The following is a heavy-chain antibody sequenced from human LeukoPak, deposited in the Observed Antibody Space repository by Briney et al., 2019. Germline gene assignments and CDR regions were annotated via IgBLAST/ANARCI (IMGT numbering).Heavy chain of an antibody. CDR3: ARDDAGYTSNDAFDI. V-gene: IGHV3-33*01. D-gene: IGHD2-2*02. Sequence: GGFLRLSCAASGFTFSSYGMHWVRRAPGKGLGWVAVIWYDGSNKYYADSVKGRFTISRDNSKNTLYLQMNSLRAEDTAVYYCARDDAGYTSNDAFDIWGQGTMVTVSS. CDR2: IWYDGSNK. J-gene: IGHJ3*02. CDR1: GFTFSSYG.